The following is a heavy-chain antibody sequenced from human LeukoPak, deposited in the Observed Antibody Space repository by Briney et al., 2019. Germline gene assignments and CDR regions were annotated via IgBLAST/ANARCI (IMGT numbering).Heavy chain of an antibody. D-gene: IGHD3-3*01. CDR3: ARGNDFWSGIFYYFDY. CDR2: IYYSGST. J-gene: IGHJ4*02. V-gene: IGHV4-39*07. Sequence: SQTLSLTCSVSGESITSGSYFFDWIRQPAGKGLEWIGSIYYSGSTYYNPSLKSRVTISVDTSKNQFSLKLSSVTAADTAVYYCARGNDFWSGIFYYFDYWGQGTLVTVSS. CDR1: GESITSGSYF.